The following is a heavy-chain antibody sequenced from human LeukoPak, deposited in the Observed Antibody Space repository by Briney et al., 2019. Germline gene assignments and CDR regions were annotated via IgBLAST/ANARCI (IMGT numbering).Heavy chain of an antibody. J-gene: IGHJ4*02. CDR2: LYSGGTT. V-gene: IGHV3-53*05. CDR1: GFTVSNNF. CDR3: ASPGPGGAAAGLFDY. D-gene: IGHD6-13*01. Sequence: GGSLRLSCAAFGFTVSNNFLSWVRQAPGKGLEWVSVLYSGGTTFYADSVKGRFTISRDNSMNTLYLQMKSLRPEDTAVYYCASPGPGGAAAGLFDYWGQGTLVTVSS.